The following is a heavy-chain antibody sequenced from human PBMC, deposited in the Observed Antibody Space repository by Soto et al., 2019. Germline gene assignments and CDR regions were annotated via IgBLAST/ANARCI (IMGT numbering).Heavy chain of an antibody. Sequence: SVKVSCKASGGTFSSYAISWVRQAPGQGLEWMGGIIPIFGTANYAQKFQGGVTSTAEKSTSTAYMELSSLRSEDTAVYYCARSGDSSGYYPSPLDDWGQGTLVTVSS. CDR3: ARSGDSSGYYPSPLDD. CDR1: GGTFSSYA. CDR2: IIPIFGTA. V-gene: IGHV1-69*06. J-gene: IGHJ4*02. D-gene: IGHD3-22*01.